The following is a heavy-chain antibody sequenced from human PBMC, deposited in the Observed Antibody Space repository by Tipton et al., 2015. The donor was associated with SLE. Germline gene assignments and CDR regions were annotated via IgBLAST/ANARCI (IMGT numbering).Heavy chain of an antibody. CDR3: ARGPIFGVEEAD. CDR1: GYTFTRYD. Sequence: QLVQSGAEVKKPGASVKVSRKASGYTFTRYDINWVRQATGQGLEWMGWMNPNSGNTGYAQKFQGRVTMTRNTSISTAYIELSSLRSEDTAVYYCARGPIFGVEEADWGQGTLVTVSS. CDR2: MNPNSGNT. J-gene: IGHJ4*02. V-gene: IGHV1-8*01. D-gene: IGHD3-3*01.